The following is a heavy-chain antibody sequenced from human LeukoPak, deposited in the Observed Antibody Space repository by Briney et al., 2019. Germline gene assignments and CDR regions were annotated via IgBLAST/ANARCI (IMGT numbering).Heavy chain of an antibody. CDR2: IYTSGST. J-gene: IGHJ6*03. V-gene: IGHV4-4*07. D-gene: IGHD2-2*01. Sequence: SETLSLTCTVSGGSISSYYWSWIRQPAGKGLEWIGRIYTSGSTNYNPPLKSRVTMSVDTSKNQFSLKLSSVTAADTAVYYCARVRSSTRNYYYYYMDVWGKGTTVTVSS. CDR1: GGSISSYY. CDR3: ARVRSSTRNYYYYYMDV.